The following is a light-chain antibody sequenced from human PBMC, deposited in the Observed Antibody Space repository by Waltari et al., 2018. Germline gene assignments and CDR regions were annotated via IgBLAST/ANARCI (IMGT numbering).Light chain of an antibody. Sequence: EIVMTQSPATLSVSPGERATLPCRASQSIRSDLAWYQQKPGQTPRLLIYGASTRATGIPARFSGSGSGTDFTLTISSLQSEDCAVDYCQQYNDWPPTWTFGQGTKVEI. V-gene: IGKV3-15*01. CDR3: QQYNDWPPTWT. J-gene: IGKJ1*01. CDR2: GAS. CDR1: QSIRSD.